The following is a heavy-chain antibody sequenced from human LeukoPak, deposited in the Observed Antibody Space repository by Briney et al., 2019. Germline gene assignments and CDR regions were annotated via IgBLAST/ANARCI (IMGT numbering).Heavy chain of an antibody. CDR2: ISSSGSTI. J-gene: IGHJ4*02. CDR1: GFTFSSYE. D-gene: IGHD3-10*01. CDR3: ARDRYMVRGAPEYYFDY. V-gene: IGHV3-48*03. Sequence: GGSLRLSCAASGFTFSSYEMNWVRQAPGKGLEWVSYISSSGSTIYYADSVKGRFTISRDNAKNSLCLQMNSLRAEDTAVYYCARDRYMVRGAPEYYFDYWGQGTLVTVSS.